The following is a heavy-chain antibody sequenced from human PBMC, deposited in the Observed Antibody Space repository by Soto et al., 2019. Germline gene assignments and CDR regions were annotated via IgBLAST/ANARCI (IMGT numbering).Heavy chain of an antibody. CDR3: ARAPGEILWFGEEDY. CDR1: GYTFTSYG. D-gene: IGHD3-10*01. V-gene: IGHV1-18*01. J-gene: IGHJ4*02. Sequence: QVPLVQSGAEVKKPGASVKVSCKASGYTFTSYGISWVRQAPGQGLEWMGWNSAYNGNTNYAQKLQGRVTMTTDTPTSRAYMELRSLRSDDTAVYYCARAPGEILWFGEEDYWGQGTLVTVSS. CDR2: NSAYNGNT.